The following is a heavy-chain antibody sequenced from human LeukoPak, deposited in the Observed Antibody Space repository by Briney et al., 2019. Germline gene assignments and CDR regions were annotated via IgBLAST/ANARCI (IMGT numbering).Heavy chain of an antibody. V-gene: IGHV3-30*18. Sequence: GRSLRLSCAASGLTFSHYGMHWVRQAPGKGLEWVAVISYDGSNKYYADSVKGRFTISRDNSKNTLYLQMNSLRAEDTAVYYCAKDSSGWPKNFYDMDVWGQGTTVTVSS. D-gene: IGHD6-19*01. CDR3: AKDSSGWPKNFYDMDV. CDR1: GLTFSHYG. J-gene: IGHJ6*02. CDR2: ISYDGSNK.